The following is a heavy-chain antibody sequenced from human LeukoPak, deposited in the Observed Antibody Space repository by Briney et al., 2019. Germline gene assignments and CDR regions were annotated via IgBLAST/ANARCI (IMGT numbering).Heavy chain of an antibody. Sequence: SVNVSCKASGITFTSSAVQWVRQARGQRLEWIGWIVVGSGNTNYAQKFQERVTITRDMSTSTAYMELSSLRSEDTAVYYCAARNLRSIVGAGGAFDIWGQGTMVTVSS. CDR3: AARNLRSIVGAGGAFDI. J-gene: IGHJ3*02. CDR2: IVVGSGNT. CDR1: GITFTSSA. V-gene: IGHV1-58*01. D-gene: IGHD1-26*01.